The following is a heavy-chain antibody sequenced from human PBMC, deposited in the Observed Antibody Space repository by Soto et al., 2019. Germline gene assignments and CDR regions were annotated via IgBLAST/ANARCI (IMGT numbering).Heavy chain of an antibody. Sequence: QVQLVQSGAEVKKPGASVKVSCKASGYTFTGYYMHWVRQAPGQGLEWMGWINPNSGGTNYAQKLQGRVTMTRDTSISTAYMELSRLRSDDTAVYYCARSLLSSSWFIFDYWGQGTLVTVSS. V-gene: IGHV1-2*02. CDR3: ARSLLSSSWFIFDY. CDR1: GYTFTGYY. J-gene: IGHJ4*02. D-gene: IGHD6-13*01. CDR2: INPNSGGT.